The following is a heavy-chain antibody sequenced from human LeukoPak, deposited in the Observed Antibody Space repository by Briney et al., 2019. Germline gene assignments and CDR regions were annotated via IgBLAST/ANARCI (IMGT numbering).Heavy chain of an antibody. CDR3: AKRGVVIRVILVGFHKEAYYFDS. CDR1: GITLSNYG. Sequence: TGGSLRLSCAVSGITLSNYGMSWVRQAPGKGLEWVGGISGSGGGTNYADSVKGRFTISRDNARNTLYLQMNSLRVEDTAAYFCAKRGVVIRVILVGFHKEAYYFDSWGQGALVTVSS. CDR2: ISGSGGGT. V-gene: IGHV3-23*01. D-gene: IGHD3-22*01. J-gene: IGHJ4*02.